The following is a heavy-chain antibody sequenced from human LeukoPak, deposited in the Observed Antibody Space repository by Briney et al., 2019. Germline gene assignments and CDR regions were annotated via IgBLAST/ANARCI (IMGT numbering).Heavy chain of an antibody. J-gene: IGHJ6*04. CDR2: ISGTSTYI. CDR3: ARVPGDV. Sequence: GGSLRLSCAASGFTFSTYSLNWVRQAPGKGLEWVSSISGTSTYIYYGDSVRGRFTISRDNAKNSLYLQMNSLRAEDTGVYYCARVPGDVWGKGTTVTVSS. CDR1: GFTFSTYS. V-gene: IGHV3-21*01.